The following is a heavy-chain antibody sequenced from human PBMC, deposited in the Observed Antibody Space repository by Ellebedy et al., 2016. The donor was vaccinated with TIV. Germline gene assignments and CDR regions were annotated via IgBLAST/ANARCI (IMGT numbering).Heavy chain of an antibody. CDR1: GFTFTRYG. J-gene: IGHJ4*02. Sequence: AASVKVSCKASGFTFTRYGINWVRQAPGQGLEWMGWISGYSGNTDYAQKFQGRVTMTTDTGTNTGYMELTSLTSDDTAVYYCTTLNWHHFDFDHWGQGTLVTVSS. CDR2: ISGYSGNT. D-gene: IGHD1-1*01. CDR3: TTLNWHHFDFDH. V-gene: IGHV1-18*04.